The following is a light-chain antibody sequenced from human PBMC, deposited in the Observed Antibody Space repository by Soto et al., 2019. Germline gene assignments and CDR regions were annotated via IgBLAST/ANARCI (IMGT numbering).Light chain of an antibody. CDR1: SSDVGSYTY. Sequence: QSVLTQPASVSGSPRQSITISCTGASSDVGSYTYVSWYQQHPGKAPKLMIYEVNNRPSGVSNRFSGPKSGNTASLTISGLQAEDEADYYCSSYTSSSTLYVFGTGTKLTVL. J-gene: IGLJ1*01. CDR2: EVN. CDR3: SSYTSSSTLYV. V-gene: IGLV2-14*01.